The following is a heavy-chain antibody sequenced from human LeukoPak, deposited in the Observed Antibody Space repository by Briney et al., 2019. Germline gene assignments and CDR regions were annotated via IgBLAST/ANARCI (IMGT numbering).Heavy chain of an antibody. D-gene: IGHD3-3*02. V-gene: IGHV3-23*01. CDR2: ITGSGGTT. J-gene: IGHJ4*02. CDR3: ARIGSAAFTDY. CDR1: GFTFSSYS. Sequence: GGSLRLSCAASGFTFSSYSMNWVRQAPGKGLEWVSEITGSGGTTYCTDSVKGRFTMSRDNSKNSLFLQMNSLRAEDTAVYYCARIGSAAFTDYWGQGTLVTVSS.